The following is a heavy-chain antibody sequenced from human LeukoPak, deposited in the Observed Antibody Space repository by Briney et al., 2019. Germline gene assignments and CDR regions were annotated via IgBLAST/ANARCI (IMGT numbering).Heavy chain of an antibody. D-gene: IGHD6-13*01. Sequence: GGSLRLSCAASGFTFSSYEMNWVRQAPGKGLEWVSYISSSGNTVYYADSVKGRFTISRDNAKNSLYLQMNSLRAEDTAAYYCARYTNGYSTFFDYWGQGTLVTVSS. CDR3: ARYTNGYSTFFDY. V-gene: IGHV3-48*03. CDR1: GFTFSSYE. CDR2: ISSSGNTV. J-gene: IGHJ4*02.